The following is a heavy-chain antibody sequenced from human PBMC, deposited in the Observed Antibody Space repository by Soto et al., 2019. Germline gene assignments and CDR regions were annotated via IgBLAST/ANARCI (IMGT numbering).Heavy chain of an antibody. Sequence: EVQLVESGGGLVQPGRSLRLSCAASGFTFDDYAMHWVRQAPGKGLEWVSGISWNSGSIGYADSVKGRFTISRDNAKNSLYLQMNSLRAEDTALYYCAKDKKVVPAAPYFDYWGQGTLVTVSS. V-gene: IGHV3-9*01. J-gene: IGHJ4*02. D-gene: IGHD2-2*01. CDR3: AKDKKVVPAAPYFDY. CDR2: ISWNSGSI. CDR1: GFTFDDYA.